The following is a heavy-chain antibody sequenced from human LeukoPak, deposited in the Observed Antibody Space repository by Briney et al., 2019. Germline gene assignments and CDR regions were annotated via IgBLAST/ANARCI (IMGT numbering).Heavy chain of an antibody. Sequence: PGGSLRLSGVASGFAFSGYSMNWVRQAPGKGLEWVSHISSSSSTMYYADSVKGRFTISRDNAKNSLYLQMNSLRAEDTAVYYCASFSYYYYYGMDVWGQGTTVTVSS. D-gene: IGHD3-16*02. J-gene: IGHJ6*02. CDR2: ISSSSSTM. CDR3: ASFSYYYYYGMDV. CDR1: GFAFSGYS. V-gene: IGHV3-48*04.